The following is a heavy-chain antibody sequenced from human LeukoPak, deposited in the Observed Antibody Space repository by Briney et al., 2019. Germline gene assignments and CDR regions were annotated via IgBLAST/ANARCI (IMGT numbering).Heavy chain of an antibody. V-gene: IGHV1-46*01. CDR3: ARTVSSGWYSFDY. D-gene: IGHD6-19*01. CDR2: INPSGGST. J-gene: IGHJ4*02. Sequence: ASVKVSCKASGYTFTSYYMHWVRQAPGQGLEWMGIINPSGGSTSYAQKFQGRVTMTRDTSISTAYMELSSLRSEDTAVYYCARTVSSGWYSFDYWGQGTLVTVSS. CDR1: GYTFTSYY.